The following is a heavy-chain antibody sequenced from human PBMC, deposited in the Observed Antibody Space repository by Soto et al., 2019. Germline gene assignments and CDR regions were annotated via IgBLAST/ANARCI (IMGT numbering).Heavy chain of an antibody. Sequence: GASVKVSCKASGYSFTSYGIAWVRQLPGQGPEWMGWISPYNGRTNYAQSVKGRVVMTADTSTNTVYLELRSLRSDDSAIYYCGRCRTDSYAMDVWGQGTTVPVSS. CDR1: GYSFTSYG. CDR3: GRCRTDSYAMDV. V-gene: IGHV1-18*01. D-gene: IGHD5-18*01. J-gene: IGHJ6*02. CDR2: ISPYNGRT.